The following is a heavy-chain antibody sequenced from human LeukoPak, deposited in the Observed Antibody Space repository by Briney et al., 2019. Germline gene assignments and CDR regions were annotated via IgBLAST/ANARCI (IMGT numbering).Heavy chain of an antibody. CDR1: GFTFSSYS. D-gene: IGHD3-9*01. Sequence: GGSLRLSCAASGFTFSSYSMNWVRQAPGKGLEWVSYISSSSSTIYYADSVKGRFTISRDNAKNSLYLQMNSLRDEDTAVYYCARGVRYFDPYYLDYWGQGTLVTVSS. V-gene: IGHV3-48*02. J-gene: IGHJ4*02. CDR2: ISSSSSTI. CDR3: ARGVRYFDPYYLDY.